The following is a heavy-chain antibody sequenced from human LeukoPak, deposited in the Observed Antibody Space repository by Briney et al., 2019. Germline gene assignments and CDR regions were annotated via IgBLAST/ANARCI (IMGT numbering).Heavy chain of an antibody. CDR2: INHSGST. CDR1: GFTFSDFY. CDR3: ARHGDGGHDAFDI. V-gene: IGHV4-34*01. J-gene: IGHJ3*02. Sequence: GSLRLSCAASGFTFSDFYMSWIRQAPGKGLEWIGEINHSGSTNYNPSLKSRVTISVDTSKNQFSLKLSSVTAADTAVYYCARHGDGGHDAFDIWGQGTMVTVSS. D-gene: IGHD7-27*01.